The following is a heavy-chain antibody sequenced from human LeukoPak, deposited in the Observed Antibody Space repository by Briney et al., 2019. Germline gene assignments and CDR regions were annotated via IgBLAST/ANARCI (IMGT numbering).Heavy chain of an antibody. V-gene: IGHV3-21*04. CDR2: ISSSSSYI. CDR3: AKDQEGYCSSTSCYFYYYMDV. J-gene: IGHJ6*03. Sequence: GGSLRLSCAASGFTFSSYSMNWVRQAPGKGLEWVSSISSSSSYIYYADSVKGRFTISRDNAKNSLHLQMNSLRAEDTAVYYCAKDQEGYCSSTSCYFYYYMDVWGKGTTVTISS. D-gene: IGHD2-2*01. CDR1: GFTFSSYS.